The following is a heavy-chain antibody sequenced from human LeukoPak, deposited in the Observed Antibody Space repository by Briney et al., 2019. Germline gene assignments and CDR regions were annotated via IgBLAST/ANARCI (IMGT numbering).Heavy chain of an antibody. J-gene: IGHJ3*02. CDR2: IYSGGNT. CDR3: AKDAMYYDILTGYWRDAFAI. Sequence: GGSLRLSCAASGRTGSSNCMSWGRQAPGTGREWGSFIYSGGNTDYADSVKGRVTISRDNPKNTLYLQMNSLRAEDTAVSYCAKDAMYYDILTGYWRDAFAIWGQGTMVTVSS. CDR1: GRTGSSNC. V-gene: IGHV3-53*01. D-gene: IGHD3-9*01.